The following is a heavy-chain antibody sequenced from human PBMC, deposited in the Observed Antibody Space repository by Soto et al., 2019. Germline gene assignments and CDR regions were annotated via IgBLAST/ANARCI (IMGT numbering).Heavy chain of an antibody. CDR1: GGSISSSSSY. V-gene: IGHV4-39*01. CDR2: IYYSGST. Sequence: SETLSLTCTVSGGSISSSSSYLGWIRQPPGKGLEWIGCIYYSGSTNYNPSLKSRVTISVDTSKNQFSLKLSSVTAADTAVYYCASPMVRGVNYYYGMDVWGQGTTVTVSS. D-gene: IGHD3-10*01. CDR3: ASPMVRGVNYYYGMDV. J-gene: IGHJ6*02.